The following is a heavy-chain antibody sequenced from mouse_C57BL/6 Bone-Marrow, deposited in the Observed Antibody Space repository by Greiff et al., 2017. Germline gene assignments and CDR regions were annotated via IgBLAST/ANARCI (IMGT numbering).Heavy chain of an antibody. J-gene: IGHJ2*01. CDR2: IYPRSGNT. CDR1: GYTFTSYG. D-gene: IGHD1-1*01. Sequence: QVQLQQSGAELARPGASVKLSCKASGYTFTSYGIRWVKQRTGQGLEWIGEIYPRSGNTYYNEKFKGKATLTADKSSSTAYMVLRSLTSEDSAVYFCARRDYGSRNFDYWGQGTTLTGSS. CDR3: ARRDYGSRNFDY. V-gene: IGHV1-81*01.